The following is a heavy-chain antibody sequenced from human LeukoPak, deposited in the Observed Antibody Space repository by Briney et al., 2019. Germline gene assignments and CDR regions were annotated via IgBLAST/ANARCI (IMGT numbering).Heavy chain of an antibody. CDR2: IYHSGST. CDR3: ARTYYYDSSGYECAFDI. CDR1: GYSISSGYY. V-gene: IGHV4-38-2*02. J-gene: IGHJ3*02. Sequence: SETLSLTCTVSGYSISSGYYWGWIRQPPGKGLEWIGSIYHSGSTYYNPSLKSRVTISVDTSKDQFSLKLSSVTAADTAVYYCARTYYYDSSGYECAFDIWGQGTMVTVSS. D-gene: IGHD3-22*01.